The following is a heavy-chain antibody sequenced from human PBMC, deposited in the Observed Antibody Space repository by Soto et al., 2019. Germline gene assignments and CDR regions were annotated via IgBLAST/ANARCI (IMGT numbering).Heavy chain of an antibody. J-gene: IGHJ4*02. CDR1: GFTFSPYT. Sequence: PGGSLRLSCAASGFTFSPYTMNWVRQAPGKGLEWVSSIISSSSYIYYADSVKGRFTISRDNAKNSLYLQMNSLRAEDTAVYYCARDYYYDSSGYYAGFDYWGQGTLVTVSS. CDR3: ARDYYYDSSGYYAGFDY. D-gene: IGHD3-22*01. CDR2: IISSSSYI. V-gene: IGHV3-21*01.